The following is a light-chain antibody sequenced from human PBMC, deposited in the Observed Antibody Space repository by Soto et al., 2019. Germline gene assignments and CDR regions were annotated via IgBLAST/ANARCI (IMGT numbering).Light chain of an antibody. CDR3: NSYTSSSPYV. CDR2: DVS. J-gene: IGLJ1*01. Sequence: QSALTQPASVSGSPGQSITVSCTGTSSDVGGSDHVNWYQQHPGKAPKLMIFDVSNRPSGVSTRFSGSKSGNAASLTISGLQAEDEADYYCNSYTSSSPYVFGTGTKLTVL. V-gene: IGLV2-14*03. CDR1: SSDVGGSDH.